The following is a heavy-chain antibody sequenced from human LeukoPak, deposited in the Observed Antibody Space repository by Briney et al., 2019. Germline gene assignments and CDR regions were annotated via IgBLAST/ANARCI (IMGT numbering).Heavy chain of an antibody. CDR3: TTPDVDTAMMFVDY. CDR1: GFTFSNAW. D-gene: IGHD5-18*01. CDR2: IKSKTDGGTT. V-gene: IGHV3-15*01. J-gene: IGHJ4*02. Sequence: GGSLRRSCAASGFTFSNAWMSWVRQAPGKGLEWVGRIKSKTDGGTTDYAAPVKGRFTISRDDSKNTLYLQMNSLKTEDTAVYYCTTPDVDTAMMFVDYWGQGTLVTVSS.